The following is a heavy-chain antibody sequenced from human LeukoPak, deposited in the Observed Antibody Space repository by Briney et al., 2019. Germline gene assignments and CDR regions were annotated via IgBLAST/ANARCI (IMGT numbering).Heavy chain of an antibody. Sequence: ASVKVSCKASGGTFSSYAISWVRQAPGQGLEWMGGIIPIFGTANYAQKFQGRVTITADESTSTAYMELSSLRSEDTAVYYCARDDRTPGSPYFDYWGQGTLVTASS. CDR2: IIPIFGTA. CDR1: GGTFSSYA. J-gene: IGHJ4*02. V-gene: IGHV1-69*13. CDR3: ARDDRTPGSPYFDY. D-gene: IGHD1-14*01.